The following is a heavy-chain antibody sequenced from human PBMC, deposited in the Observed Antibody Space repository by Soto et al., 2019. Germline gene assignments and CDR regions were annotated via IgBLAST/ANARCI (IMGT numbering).Heavy chain of an antibody. D-gene: IGHD3-16*01. CDR3: TRDLFSYDYSGILWFDP. CDR1: GFAFSGSA. J-gene: IGHJ5*02. Sequence: HPGGSLRLSCAASGFAFSGSAMYWVRQASGKGPEWVGRIRSKGHNYATEYAASVKGRFTISRDDSKNTAYLQMNSLQTEDTAVYYCTRDLFSYDYSGILWFDPWGQGTLVTVS. CDR2: IRSKGHNYAT. V-gene: IGHV3-73*01.